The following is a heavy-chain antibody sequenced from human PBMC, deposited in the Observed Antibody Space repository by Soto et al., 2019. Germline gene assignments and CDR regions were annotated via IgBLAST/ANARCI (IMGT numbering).Heavy chain of an antibody. Sequence: GESLKISCNASGYAFTNNWISWVRQKPGQGLEWMGRIDPSDSRTKYNPSFEGHVTISIDKSINTAFLQWSSLRASDTAVYFCARRRGYSYDFDYWGQGTLVTVSS. CDR2: IDPSDSRT. J-gene: IGHJ4*02. D-gene: IGHD5-18*01. CDR3: ARRRGYSYDFDY. V-gene: IGHV5-10-1*01. CDR1: GYAFTNNW.